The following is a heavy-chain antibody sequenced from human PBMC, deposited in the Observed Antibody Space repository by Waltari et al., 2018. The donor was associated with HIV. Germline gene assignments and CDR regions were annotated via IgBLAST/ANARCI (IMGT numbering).Heavy chain of an antibody. CDR1: GFTFSNYA. Sequence: EVHLVESGGGLVQPGGSLSLSCAASGFTFSNYAMNWVRQAPGKGLEWVAYISSGSETIYYADSVKGRFTISRDNGQNSLFLQMSSLGDEDTAVYYCVRYSSAYHWGQGTLLTVSS. CDR2: ISSGSETI. CDR3: VRYSSAYH. D-gene: IGHD5-18*01. V-gene: IGHV3-48*02. J-gene: IGHJ1*01.